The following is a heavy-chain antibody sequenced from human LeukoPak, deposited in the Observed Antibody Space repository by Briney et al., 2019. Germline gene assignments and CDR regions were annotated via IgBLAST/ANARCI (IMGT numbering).Heavy chain of an antibody. Sequence: PSETLSLTCTVSGGSISGYYWSWIRQPAGKGLEWIGRIYTSGSTNYNPSLKSRVTMSVDTSKNQFSLKLSSVTAADTAVYYCARVVAAAPRGYFDYWGQGTLVTVSS. CDR2: IYTSGST. V-gene: IGHV4-4*07. D-gene: IGHD6-13*01. CDR3: ARVVAAAPRGYFDY. J-gene: IGHJ4*02. CDR1: GGSISGYY.